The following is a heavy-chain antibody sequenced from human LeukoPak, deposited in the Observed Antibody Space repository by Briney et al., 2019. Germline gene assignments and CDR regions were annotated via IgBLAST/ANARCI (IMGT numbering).Heavy chain of an antibody. J-gene: IGHJ4*02. CDR3: AREGGFYRPLDY. Sequence: SETLSLTCGVSGGSITTTNWWTWVRQPPGKGLEWIGEVHLDGRTNYNPSLESRLTISVDLSENHISLRLTSVTAADTAVYYCAREGGFYRPLDYSGQGTLVTVSS. CDR1: GGSITTTNW. D-gene: IGHD3-3*01. CDR2: VHLDGRT. V-gene: IGHV4-4*02.